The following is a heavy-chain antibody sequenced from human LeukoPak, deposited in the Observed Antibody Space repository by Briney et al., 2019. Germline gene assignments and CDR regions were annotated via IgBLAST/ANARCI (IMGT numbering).Heavy chain of an antibody. J-gene: IGHJ3*02. V-gene: IGHV3-48*01. D-gene: IGHD3-10*01. CDR1: GFTLSSHN. CDR2: ISSSGSIT. CDR3: ARPGITAFDI. Sequence: PGGSLRLSCVASGFTLSSHNINWVRQAPGKGLEWVSHISSSGSITYYGDSVKGRITISRDNAKNSVSLYMNSLRAEDLAVYYCARPGITAFDIWGQGTMVTVSS.